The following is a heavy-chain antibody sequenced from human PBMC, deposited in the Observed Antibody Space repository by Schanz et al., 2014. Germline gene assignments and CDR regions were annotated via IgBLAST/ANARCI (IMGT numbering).Heavy chain of an antibody. D-gene: IGHD3-10*01. J-gene: IGHJ3*02. CDR1: GFTFSSYA. Sequence: VQLVESGGGVVQPGRSLRLSCAASGFTFSSYALHWVRQAPGKGLEWVAFVPFDGSQKFYADSVKGRFTISRDNSKNTLYLQMNSLRAEDTAVYYCAKGRFGELSAFDIWGQGTMVTVSS. CDR2: VPFDGSQK. CDR3: AKGRFGELSAFDI. V-gene: IGHV3-30*04.